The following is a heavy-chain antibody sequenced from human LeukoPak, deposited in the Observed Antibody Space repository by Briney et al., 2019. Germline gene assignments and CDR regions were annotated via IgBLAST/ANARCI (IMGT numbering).Heavy chain of an antibody. CDR2: IYHTGST. CDR3: AGPGETPMYY. J-gene: IGHJ4*02. Sequence: PSETLSLTCTVSGGSISSHSYSWGWVRQPPGKGLEWIGSIYHTGSTNYNPSLKSRVTISVDTSKNQFSLKLSSVTAADTAVYYCAGPGETPMYYWGQGTLVTVSS. V-gene: IGHV4-39*07. CDR1: GGSISSHSYS.